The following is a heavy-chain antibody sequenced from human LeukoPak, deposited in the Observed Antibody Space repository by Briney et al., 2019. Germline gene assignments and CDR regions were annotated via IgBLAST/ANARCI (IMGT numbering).Heavy chain of an antibody. CDR2: IQDGERSA. CDR3: VRGHTGTIFGVVPVNPLGY. Sequence: GGSLRLSWEGSGFSFSGHWMHCVRHAPGKGLVWVSRIQDGERSATYGDSVRGRFTISKDNAKNVLYLQMDSLRVEDTAVYYCVRGHTGTIFGVVPVNPLGYWGQGTLVTVSS. CDR1: GFSFSGHW. J-gene: IGHJ4*02. D-gene: IGHD3-3*01. V-gene: IGHV3-74*01.